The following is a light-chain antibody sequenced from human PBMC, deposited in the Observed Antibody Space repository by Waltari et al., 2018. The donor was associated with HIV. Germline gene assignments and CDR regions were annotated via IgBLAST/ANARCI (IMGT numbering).Light chain of an antibody. CDR2: DVS. Sequence: QSALTQPPSASGSPGQSVPISCTGTSSDVGGYNYVSWYQQHPGKAPKLMIYDVSKRPSGVPDRFSGSKSGNTASLTISGLQAEDEADYYCCSYAGSYGVVFGGGTKLTVL. CDR1: SSDVGGYNY. J-gene: IGLJ2*01. CDR3: CSYAGSYGVV. V-gene: IGLV2-11*01.